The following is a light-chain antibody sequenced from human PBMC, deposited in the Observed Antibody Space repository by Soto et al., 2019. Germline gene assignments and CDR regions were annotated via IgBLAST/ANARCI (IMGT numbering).Light chain of an antibody. V-gene: IGLV2-14*03. J-gene: IGLJ1*01. Sequence: QSALTQPASVFGSTGQSITFSCTGTSSDVGGYNFVSWYQQHPGKAPKLMIYEVSSRPSGVSNRFSGSKSGNTASLTISGLQPEDEADYYCSSYTTSTTVVFGTRTKVTVL. CDR3: SSYTTSTTVV. CDR2: EVS. CDR1: SSDVGGYNF.